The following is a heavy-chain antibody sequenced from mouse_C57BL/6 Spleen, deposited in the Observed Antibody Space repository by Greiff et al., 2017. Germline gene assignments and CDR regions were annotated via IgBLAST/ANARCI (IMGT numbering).Heavy chain of an antibody. J-gene: IGHJ4*01. Sequence: EVQLQQSGTVLARPGASVKMSCKTSGYTFTSYWMHWVKQRPGQGLEWIGAIYPGNSDTSYNQKFKGKAKLTAVTSASTAYMELRSLTNEDSAVYYCTRDYYGSSYYYAMDYWGQGTSVTVSS. CDR3: TRDYYGSSYYYAMDY. CDR1: GYTFTSYW. CDR2: IYPGNSDT. D-gene: IGHD1-1*01. V-gene: IGHV1-5*01.